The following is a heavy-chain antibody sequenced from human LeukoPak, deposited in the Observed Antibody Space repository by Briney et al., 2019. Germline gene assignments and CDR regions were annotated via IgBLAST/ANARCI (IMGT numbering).Heavy chain of an antibody. D-gene: IGHD2-2*01. CDR2: IYPGDSDT. CDR1: GYSFTNYW. CDR3: ARGRYCTSTSCSHFYS. V-gene: IGHV5-51*01. J-gene: IGHJ4*02. Sequence: KDGESLKISCKGSGYSFTNYWIAWVRQMPGRGLEWMGIIYPGDSDTRYSPSFQGQVTISGDRSISTAYLQWSSLKASDTAMYYCARGRYCTSTSCSHFYSWGQGTLVTVSS.